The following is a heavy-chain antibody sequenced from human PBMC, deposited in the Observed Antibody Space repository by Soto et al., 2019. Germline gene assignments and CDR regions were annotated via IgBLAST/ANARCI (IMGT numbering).Heavy chain of an antibody. J-gene: IGHJ3*02. CDR1: GFTFSGSA. Sequence: AGSLTLSCAASGFTFSGSAMHWVRQASGKGLEWVGRIRSKANSYATAYAASVKGRFTISRDDSKNTAYLQMNSLKTEDTAVYYCPRQLVRFDETFDIWGQGTMVTVSS. CDR2: IRSKANSYAT. CDR3: PRQLVRFDETFDI. V-gene: IGHV3-73*01. D-gene: IGHD6-6*01.